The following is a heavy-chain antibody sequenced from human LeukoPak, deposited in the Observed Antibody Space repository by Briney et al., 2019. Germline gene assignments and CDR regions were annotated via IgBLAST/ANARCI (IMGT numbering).Heavy chain of an antibody. V-gene: IGHV3-48*04. CDR1: GFTFSSYS. D-gene: IGHD3-10*01. CDR2: ISSSGSTI. CDR3: ARDFGFGELSLDY. Sequence: PGGSLRLSCAASGFTFSSYSMNWVRQAPGKGLEWVSYISSSGSTIYYADSVKGRFTISRDNAKNSLYLQMNSLRAEDTAVYYCARDFGFGELSLDYWGQGTLVTVSS. J-gene: IGHJ4*02.